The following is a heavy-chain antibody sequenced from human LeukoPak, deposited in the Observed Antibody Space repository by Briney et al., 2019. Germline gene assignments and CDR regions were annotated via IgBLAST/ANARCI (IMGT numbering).Heavy chain of an antibody. V-gene: IGHV3-23*01. CDR3: AKLKQWQPQRYFFEY. D-gene: IGHD6-19*01. J-gene: IGHJ4*02. CDR1: VFTFSSYA. CDR2: FSGTSST. Sequence: GGSLRLSCAASVFTFSSYAMSWVRQAPGKGLEWGSTFSGTSSTSYADAVKGRVTISRDNSKNTLYLQMNSLRAEDTAVYYCAKLKQWQPQRYFFEYWGQGALVTVAS.